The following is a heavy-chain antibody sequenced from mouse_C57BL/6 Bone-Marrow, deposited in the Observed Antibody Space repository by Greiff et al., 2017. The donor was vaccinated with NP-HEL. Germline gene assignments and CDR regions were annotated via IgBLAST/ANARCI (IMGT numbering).Heavy chain of an antibody. Sequence: EVQGVESGGGLVKPGGSLKLSCAASGFTFSSYAMPWVRQTPEKRLEWVATISDGGSYTYYPDNVKGRFTISRDNAKNNLYLQMSHLKSEDTAMYYCARDHISTVDSWFAYWGQGTLVTVSA. J-gene: IGHJ3*01. V-gene: IGHV5-4*01. D-gene: IGHD1-1*01. CDR3: ARDHISTVDSWFAY. CDR1: GFTFSSYA. CDR2: ISDGGSYT.